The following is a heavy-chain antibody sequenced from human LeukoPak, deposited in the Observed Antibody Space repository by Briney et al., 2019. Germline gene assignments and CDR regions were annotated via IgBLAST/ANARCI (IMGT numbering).Heavy chain of an antibody. V-gene: IGHV3-33*08. J-gene: IGHJ3*02. CDR1: GFTFSNAW. D-gene: IGHD1-26*01. Sequence: PGGSLRLSCAASGFTFSNAWMNWVRQAPGKGLEWVAVIWYDGSNKFYADSVKGRFTISRDNSKNTLYLQMNSLRAEDTAVYYCARDRGGSYPHDAFGIWGQGTMVTVSS. CDR2: IWYDGSNK. CDR3: ARDRGGSYPHDAFGI.